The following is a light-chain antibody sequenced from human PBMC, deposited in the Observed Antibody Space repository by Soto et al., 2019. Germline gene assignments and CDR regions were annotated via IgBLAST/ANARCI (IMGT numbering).Light chain of an antibody. Sequence: QSVLTQPPSASGSPGQSVTISCAGTINDVGGYNYVSWYQQHPGKVPQLMIYQVTKRPSGVPDRFSASKSATTASLTISGLQAEDEGDYYCMSYAGGNRFVFGTGTKLTVL. CDR2: QVT. V-gene: IGLV2-8*01. J-gene: IGLJ1*01. CDR3: MSYAGGNRFV. CDR1: INDVGGYNY.